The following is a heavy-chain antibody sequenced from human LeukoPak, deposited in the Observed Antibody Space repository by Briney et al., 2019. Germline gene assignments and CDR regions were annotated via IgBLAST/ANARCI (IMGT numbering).Heavy chain of an antibody. CDR3: AKSPTVDAAFDI. CDR1: GFTFSSYA. J-gene: IGHJ3*02. D-gene: IGHD4-23*01. V-gene: IGHV3-23*01. Sequence: AGGSLRLSCAASGFTFSSYAMNWVRQAPGKGLEWVSGIGYTGDNTFYADSGKGRFTVSRDSSKHTLFLHMNSLRAEDTALYYCAKSPTVDAAFDIWGQGTMVTVSS. CDR2: IGYTGDNT.